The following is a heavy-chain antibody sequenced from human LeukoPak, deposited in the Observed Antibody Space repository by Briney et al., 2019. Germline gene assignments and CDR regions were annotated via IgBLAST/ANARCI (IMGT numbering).Heavy chain of an antibody. CDR2: ISSSSSTI. CDR3: ARPSKYGSGRDYFDF. CDR1: GFTFSNYI. Sequence: GGPLRLSCAASGFTFSNYIMNWVRQAPGKGLEGVSYISSSSSTIYYADSVRGRFTISRDNAKNSLYLQMTSLRAEDTAVYYCARPSKYGSGRDYFDFWGQGTLVTVSS. V-gene: IGHV3-48*04. J-gene: IGHJ4*02. D-gene: IGHD3-10*01.